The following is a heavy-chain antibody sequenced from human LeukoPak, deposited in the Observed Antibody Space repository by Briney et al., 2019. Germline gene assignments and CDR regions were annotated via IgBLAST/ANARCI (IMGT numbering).Heavy chain of an antibody. CDR2: ISGSGGST. Sequence: GGSLRLPCAASGFTFSSYAMSWVRQAPGKGLEWVSAISGSGGSTYYADSVKGRFTISRDNSKNTLYLQMNSLRAEDTAVYYCAKGRGYGSQNLYFDYWGQGTLVTVSS. V-gene: IGHV3-23*01. CDR1: GFTFSSYA. D-gene: IGHD3-10*01. CDR3: AKGRGYGSQNLYFDY. J-gene: IGHJ4*02.